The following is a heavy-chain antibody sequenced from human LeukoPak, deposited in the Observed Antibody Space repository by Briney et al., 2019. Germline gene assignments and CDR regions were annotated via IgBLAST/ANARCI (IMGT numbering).Heavy chain of an antibody. Sequence: ASVKVSCKASGYTFTSYGISWERQAPGQGLEWMGWISAHNGNTNYAQKVQGRVTMTTDTSTSTAYMELRSLRSDDTAVYYCSRSNLWPNEFDYWGQGTLVTVSS. D-gene: IGHD2/OR15-2a*01. CDR2: ISAHNGNT. CDR1: GYTFTSYG. CDR3: SRSNLWPNEFDY. J-gene: IGHJ4*02. V-gene: IGHV1-18*01.